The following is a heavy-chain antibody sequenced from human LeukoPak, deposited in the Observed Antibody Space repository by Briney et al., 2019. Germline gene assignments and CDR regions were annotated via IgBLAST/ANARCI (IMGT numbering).Heavy chain of an antibody. CDR3: TLPGGYYDSSGYYYVAGFDY. D-gene: IGHD3-22*01. CDR1: GGTFSSYA. Sequence: SVTVSCTASGGTFSSYAISWVRQAPGQGLEWMGRIIPIFGTANYAQKFQGRVTITADESTSTAYMELSSLRSEDTAVYYCTLPGGYYDSSGYYYVAGFDYWGQGTLVTVSS. CDR2: IIPIFGTA. V-gene: IGHV1-69*13. J-gene: IGHJ4*02.